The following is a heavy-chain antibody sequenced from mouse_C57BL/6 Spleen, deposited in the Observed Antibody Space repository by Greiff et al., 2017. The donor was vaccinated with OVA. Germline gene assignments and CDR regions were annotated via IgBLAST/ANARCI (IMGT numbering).Heavy chain of an antibody. J-gene: IGHJ3*01. V-gene: IGHV1-15*01. CDR2: LDPETGGT. Sequence: QVQLQQSGAELVRPGASVTLSCKASGYTFTDYEMHWVKQPPVPGLEWIGALDPETGGTAYNQKFKGKAILTADKSSSTAYMELRSLTSEDSAVYYCTSEGGYFLWFAYWGQGTLVTVSA. CDR3: TSEGGYFLWFAY. CDR1: GYTFTDYE. D-gene: IGHD2-3*01.